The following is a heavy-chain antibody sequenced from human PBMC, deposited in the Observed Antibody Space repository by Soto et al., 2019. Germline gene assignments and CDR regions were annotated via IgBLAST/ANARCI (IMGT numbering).Heavy chain of an antibody. D-gene: IGHD3-9*01. CDR1: GFTFSGSA. CDR3: TRLVVGCGPNVLRYFDCGGFDP. Sequence: EVQLVESGGGLVQPGGSLKLSCAASGFTFSGSAMHWVRQASGKGLEWVGRIRSKANSYATAYAASVKGRFTISRDDSKNTAYLQMNSLKTEDTAVYYCTRLVVGCGPNVLRYFDCGGFDPWGQGTLVTVSS. J-gene: IGHJ5*02. CDR2: IRSKANSYAT. V-gene: IGHV3-73*01.